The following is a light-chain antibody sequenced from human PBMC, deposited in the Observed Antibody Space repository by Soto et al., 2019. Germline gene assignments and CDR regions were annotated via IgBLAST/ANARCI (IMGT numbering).Light chain of an antibody. J-gene: IGKJ4*01. CDR3: QQYDELPLT. CDR1: QNIHNH. CDR2: DAI. V-gene: IGKV3-15*01. Sequence: DKLMSQSPATLSVSPGERVTLSCMASQNIHNHMSWFLQKPGQTPRLLIYDAIIRAPDVPSRFSGSWSGTEFTLTINSVQVAYFAGYYCQQYDELPLTFGGGNKLEIK.